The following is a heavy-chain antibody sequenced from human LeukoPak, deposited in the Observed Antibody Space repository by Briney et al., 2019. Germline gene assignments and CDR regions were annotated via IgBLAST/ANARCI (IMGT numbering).Heavy chain of an antibody. CDR3: ATRYCSSTSCFDS. CDR1: GFTFSSYA. D-gene: IGHD2-2*01. V-gene: IGHV3-23*01. Sequence: PGGSLRLSCAASGFTFSSYAMSWVRQAPGKGLECVSTINGEMNFKYYADSAKGRFTISRDNSKNTLYLQMNSLRDEDTAVYYCATRYCSSTSCFDSWGQGTLVTVSS. CDR2: INGEMNFK. J-gene: IGHJ4*02.